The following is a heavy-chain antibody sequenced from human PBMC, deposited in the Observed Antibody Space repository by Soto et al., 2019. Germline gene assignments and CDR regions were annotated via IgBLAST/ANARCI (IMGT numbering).Heavy chain of an antibody. CDR1: GGSVSSGSYY. CDR2: IYYSGST. D-gene: IGHD3-22*01. Sequence: QVQLQESGPGLVKPSETLSLTCTVSGGSVSSGSYYWSWIRQPPGKGLEWIGYIYYSGSTNYNPSLKSRVTISVDTSKNRFSLKLSSVTAADTAVYYCARDRHYYDSSRGFDYWGQGTLVTVSS. J-gene: IGHJ4*02. CDR3: ARDRHYYDSSRGFDY. V-gene: IGHV4-61*01.